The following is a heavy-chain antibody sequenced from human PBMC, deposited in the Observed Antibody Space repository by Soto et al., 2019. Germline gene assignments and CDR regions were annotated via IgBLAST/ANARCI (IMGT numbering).Heavy chain of an antibody. CDR1: GGSISSGDYY. CDR3: ARGRRPYYDYVWGNYRKYYGMDV. V-gene: IGHV4-30-4*01. J-gene: IGHJ6*02. Sequence: QVQLQESGPGLVKPSQTLSLTCTVSGGSISSGDYYWSWIRQPPGKGLEWIGYIYDSGSTYYKPSLKSRAFISEDTSKKQFSLKLYSVTAADTAVYYCARGRRPYYDYVWGNYRKYYGMDVWGQGTTVTVSS. D-gene: IGHD3-16*02. CDR2: IYDSGST.